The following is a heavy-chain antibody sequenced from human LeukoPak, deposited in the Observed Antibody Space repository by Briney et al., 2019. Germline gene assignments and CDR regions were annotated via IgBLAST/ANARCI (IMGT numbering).Heavy chain of an antibody. CDR1: GGSFSGYY. J-gene: IGHJ4*02. CDR3: ARRTYYDYVWGSYRYPYFDY. Sequence: SETLSLTCAVYGGSFSGYYWSWIRQPPGKGLEWIGEINHSGSTNHNPSLKSRVTISVDTSKNQFSLKLSSVTAADTAVYYCARRTYYDYVWGSYRYPYFDYWGQGTLVTVSS. D-gene: IGHD3-16*02. V-gene: IGHV4-34*01. CDR2: INHSGST.